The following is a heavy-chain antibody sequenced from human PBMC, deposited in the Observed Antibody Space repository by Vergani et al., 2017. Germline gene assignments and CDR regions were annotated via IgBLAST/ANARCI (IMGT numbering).Heavy chain of an antibody. CDR2: IFYSGTT. D-gene: IGHD3-10*01. CDR1: GGSISSGDHC. CDR3: AVRPRVNLVGGEIVTKRTFDY. Sequence: QVKLQESGPGVVKPSQTLSLTCAVSGGSISSGDHCWTWIRQRPGKGLEWMGYIFYSGTTYDNPSLRSRLTIPVDTSQNQFSLNLMSVTAADTAMYYCAVRPRVNLVGGEIVTKRTFDYWSQGGLVTVSS. V-gene: IGHV4-31*11. J-gene: IGHJ4*02.